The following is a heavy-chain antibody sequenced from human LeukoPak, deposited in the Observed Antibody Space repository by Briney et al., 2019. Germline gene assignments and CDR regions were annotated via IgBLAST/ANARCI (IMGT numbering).Heavy chain of an antibody. CDR2: ISGSGGST. CDR3: ANVDTAMVRGYYFDY. D-gene: IGHD5-18*01. J-gene: IGHJ4*02. CDR1: GFTFSSYA. V-gene: IGHV3-23*01. Sequence: PGGSLRLSYAASGFTFSSYAMSWVRQAPGKGLEWVSAISGSGGSTYYADSVKGRFTISRDNSKNTLYLQMNSLRAEDTAVYYCANVDTAMVRGYYFDYWGQGTLVTVSS.